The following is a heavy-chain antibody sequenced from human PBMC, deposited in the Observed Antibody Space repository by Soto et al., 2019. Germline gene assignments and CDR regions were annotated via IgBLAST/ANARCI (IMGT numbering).Heavy chain of an antibody. CDR3: AAGEASSRNLAPYYLDF. Sequence: PSETLSLTCAVYGGSFSGYYWSWIRQSPGKGLEWIGEINHSGSTNYNPSLKSRVTISVDTSKNQFSLKLLSVTTADTAVYFCAAGEASSRNLAPYYLDFWGQGTLVTVSS. V-gene: IGHV4-34*01. J-gene: IGHJ4*02. CDR1: GGSFSGYY. CDR2: INHSGST. D-gene: IGHD6-13*01.